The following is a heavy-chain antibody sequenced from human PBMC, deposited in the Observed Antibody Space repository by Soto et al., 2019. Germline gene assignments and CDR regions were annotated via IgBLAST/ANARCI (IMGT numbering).Heavy chain of an antibody. V-gene: IGHV3-74*01. CDR3: TNGHGYNYGGSGGQNDF. CDR2: INSDGSST. CDR1: GFTFSSYW. Sequence: PGGSLRLSCAASGFTFSSYWMHWVRQAPGKGLVWVSRINSDGSSTSYADSVKGRFTISRDNSQNILYLEMNSLRAEDTAVYHCTNGHGYNYGGSGGQNDFWGQGTLVTVSS. D-gene: IGHD5-12*01. J-gene: IGHJ4*02.